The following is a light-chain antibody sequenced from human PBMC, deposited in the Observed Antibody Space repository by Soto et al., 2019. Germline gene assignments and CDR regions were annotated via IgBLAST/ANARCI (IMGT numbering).Light chain of an antibody. CDR3: SSYRSSSTPRV. V-gene: IGLV2-14*01. Sequence: QSALTQPASVSGSPGQSITISCTGTNSDVGGYNYVSWYQQHPGKAPKLLIYVVFNRPSGVSNRFSGSRSGNTASLTISGLQAEDDAYYYCSSYRSSSTPRVFGGGTKVTVL. CDR1: NSDVGGYNY. J-gene: IGLJ2*01. CDR2: VVF.